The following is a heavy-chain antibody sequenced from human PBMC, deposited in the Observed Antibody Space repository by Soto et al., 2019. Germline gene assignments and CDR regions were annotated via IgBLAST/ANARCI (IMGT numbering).Heavy chain of an antibody. D-gene: IGHD2-2*01. Sequence: SRTLSLTCAISGDSVSSNSAAWNWIRQSPSRGLEWLGRTYYRSKWYNDYAVSVKSRITINPDTSKNQYSLQLNSVTPEDTAVYYCARDRKFLMTNVSSIRCYQGASDIWGQAIMVT. V-gene: IGHV6-1*01. CDR1: GDSVSSNSAA. CDR2: TYYRSKWYN. J-gene: IGHJ3*02. CDR3: ARDRKFLMTNVSSIRCYQGASDI.